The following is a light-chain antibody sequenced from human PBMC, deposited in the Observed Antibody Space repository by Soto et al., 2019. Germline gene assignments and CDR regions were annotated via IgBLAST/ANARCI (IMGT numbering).Light chain of an antibody. CDR2: DVS. J-gene: IGLJ2*01. Sequence: QSALTQPASVSGSPGQSITISCTGTSSDVGGYNFVSWYQLHPGKAPKLMIYDVSNRPSGVSDRFSGSKSGNTASLTISGLQAEDEADYYCSSYTSSSTPEVFGGGTKRTVL. CDR3: SSYTSSSTPEV. CDR1: SSDVGGYNF. V-gene: IGLV2-14*01.